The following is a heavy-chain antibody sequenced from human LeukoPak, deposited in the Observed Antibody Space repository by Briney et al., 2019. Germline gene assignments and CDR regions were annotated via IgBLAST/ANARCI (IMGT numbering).Heavy chain of an antibody. J-gene: IGHJ6*02. CDR1: EFTFDDHA. Sequence: GGSLRLSCTASEFTFDDHAMSWVPQAPGKGLEWVGFIRSRAYGGTTEYAPAVKGGFLISRDDSKSIAYLHMNSLKTEDTAVYYCARGPIQQWLYNGMDVWGQGTTVSVSS. CDR2: IRSRAYGGTT. CDR3: ARGPIQQWLYNGMDV. D-gene: IGHD5-18*01. V-gene: IGHV3-49*04.